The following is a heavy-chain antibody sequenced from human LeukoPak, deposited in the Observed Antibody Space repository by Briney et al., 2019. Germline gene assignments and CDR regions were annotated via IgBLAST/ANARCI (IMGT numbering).Heavy chain of an antibody. CDR1: GVSISNYF. V-gene: IGHV4-59*01. CDR2: VYYTGST. CDR3: ARGRRDGSYYFDA. Sequence: SETLSLTCTVSGVSISNYFWSWIRQPPGKALEWIGYVYYTGSTNYNPSLTTQFTISVDTSKKQFSLSLSSVTAADTAVYYCARGRRDGSYYFDAWGQGVLVTVS. J-gene: IGHJ4*02.